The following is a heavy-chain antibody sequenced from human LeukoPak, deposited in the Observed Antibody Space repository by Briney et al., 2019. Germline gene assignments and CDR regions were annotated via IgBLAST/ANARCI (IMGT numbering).Heavy chain of an antibody. V-gene: IGHV3-30-3*01. D-gene: IGHD6-19*01. CDR1: GFTFSRHA. J-gene: IGHJ4*02. CDR2: ISKDGSNK. CDR3: ARDFAWLADY. Sequence: GGSLRLSCAASGFTFSRHAMHWVRQAPGKGLEWVAVISKDGSNKCYADSVKGRFTISRDNSKNTLYLQMDSLRAEDTAVYYSARDFAWLADYWGQGTLVTVSS.